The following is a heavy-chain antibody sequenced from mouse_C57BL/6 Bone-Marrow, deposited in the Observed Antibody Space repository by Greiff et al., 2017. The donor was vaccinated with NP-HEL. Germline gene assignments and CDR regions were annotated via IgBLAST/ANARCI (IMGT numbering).Heavy chain of an antibody. CDR2: INYDGSST. D-gene: IGHD1-1*01. V-gene: IGHV5-16*01. CDR1: GFTFSDYY. J-gene: IGHJ2*01. CDR3: ARENYGSSLEGFDY. Sequence: EVQLVESAGGLVQPGSSMKLSCTASGFTFSDYYMAWVRQVPEKGLEWVANINYDGSSTYYLDSLKSRFIISRDNAKNILYLQMSSLKSEDTATYYCARENYGSSLEGFDYWGQGTTLTVSS.